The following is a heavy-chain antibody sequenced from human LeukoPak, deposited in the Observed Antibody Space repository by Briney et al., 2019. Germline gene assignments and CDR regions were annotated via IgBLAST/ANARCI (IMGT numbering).Heavy chain of an antibody. V-gene: IGHV1-46*01. J-gene: IGHJ4*02. CDR2: INPSGGYT. CDR3: ARGDGAGCDY. CDR1: GYTFTNYY. Sequence: ASVTVSFKASGYTFTNYYMHWVRQAPGQGREGVGMINPSGGYTSYAQKFQGRVTLTTHTPTSTFYMELRSLRSDGTAVYYCARGDGAGCDYWGQGTLVTVSS. D-gene: IGHD1-26*01.